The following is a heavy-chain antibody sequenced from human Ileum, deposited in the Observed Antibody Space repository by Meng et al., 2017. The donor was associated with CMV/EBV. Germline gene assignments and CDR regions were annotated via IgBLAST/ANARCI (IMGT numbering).Heavy chain of an antibody. J-gene: IGHJ4*02. CDR3: ARGFGAMVRGVMLDY. V-gene: IGHV1-69*05. D-gene: IGHD3-10*01. CDR2: IIPIFCTA. CDR1: GGTVSSYA. Sequence: SGGTVSSYAISWVRQAPGQGLEWMGGIIPIFCTANYAQKFQGRVTITTDESTSTAYMELSSLRSEDTAVYYCARGFGAMVRGVMLDYWGQGTLVTVSS.